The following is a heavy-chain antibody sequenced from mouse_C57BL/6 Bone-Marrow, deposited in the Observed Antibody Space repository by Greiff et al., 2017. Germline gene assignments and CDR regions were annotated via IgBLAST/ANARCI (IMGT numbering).Heavy chain of an antibody. Sequence: EVKLVESGGGLVQPGGSLKLSCAASGFTFSDYYMYWVRQTPEKRLEWVAYISNGGGSTYYPDTVKGRFTISRDNAKNTLYLQISRLKSEDTAMYYCANLYAIDYWGQGTSVTVSS. J-gene: IGHJ4*01. CDR3: ANLYAIDY. V-gene: IGHV5-12*01. CDR1: GFTFSDYY. CDR2: ISNGGGST.